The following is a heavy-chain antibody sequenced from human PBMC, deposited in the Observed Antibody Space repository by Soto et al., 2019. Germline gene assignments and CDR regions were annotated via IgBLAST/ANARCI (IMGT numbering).Heavy chain of an antibody. J-gene: IGHJ3*01. CDR3: ARTRPYLPTY. V-gene: IGHV3-11*01. CDR2: IISSGNTI. D-gene: IGHD1-26*01. CDR1: GFTFSDYY. Sequence: QVQLVESGGGLVKPGGSLRLSCAASGFTFSDYYMSWIRQAPGKRLEWVSYIISSGNTIYYAVSVKGRFTISRDNHKNSLYLQMNSLRAEDTAGYYCARTRPYLPTYWCQGTMVIVSS.